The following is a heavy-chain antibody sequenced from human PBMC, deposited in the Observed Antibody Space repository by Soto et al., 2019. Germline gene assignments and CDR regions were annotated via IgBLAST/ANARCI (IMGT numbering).Heavy chain of an antibody. CDR2: ISAYNGNT. V-gene: IGHV1-18*01. Sequence: ASVKVSCKASGYTFTSYGISWVRQAPGQGLEWMGWISAYNGNTNYAQKLQGRVTMTXXXXXXXXXXXXXXXXXXXPXXXXXARDRSIAVALLVDYWGQGTLVTVSS. D-gene: IGHD6-19*01. J-gene: IGHJ4*02. CDR1: GYTFTSYG. CDR3: ARDRSIAVALLVDY.